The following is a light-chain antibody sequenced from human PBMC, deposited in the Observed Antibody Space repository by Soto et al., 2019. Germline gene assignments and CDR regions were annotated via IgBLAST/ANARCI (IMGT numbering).Light chain of an antibody. CDR2: DAS. CDR3: QQRTNWRALT. V-gene: IGKV3-11*01. CDR1: QTVSRY. J-gene: IGKJ4*01. Sequence: VLTHSPATLSLSPGERATLSFRASQTVSRYLAWYQQKPGQAPRLIIYDASNRATGIPARFSGSGSGTDFTLTISSLEPEDFEVYYCQQRTNWRALTFGGGTKVDIK.